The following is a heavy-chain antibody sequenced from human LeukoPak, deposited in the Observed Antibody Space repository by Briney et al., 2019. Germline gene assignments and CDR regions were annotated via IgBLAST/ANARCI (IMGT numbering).Heavy chain of an antibody. CDR1: GGTFSSYA. Sequence: SVKVSCKASGGTFSSYAISWVRQAPGQGLEWMGGINPIFGTANYAQKFQGRVTITADKSTSTAYMELSSLRSEDTAVYYCASSAGPDIKARPPHGYFDYWGQGTLVTVSS. D-gene: IGHD6-6*01. CDR3: ASSAGPDIKARPPHGYFDY. V-gene: IGHV1-69*06. CDR2: INPIFGTA. J-gene: IGHJ4*02.